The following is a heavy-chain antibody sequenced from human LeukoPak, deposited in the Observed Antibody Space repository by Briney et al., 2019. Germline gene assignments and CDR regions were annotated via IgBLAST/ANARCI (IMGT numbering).Heavy chain of an antibody. CDR1: GFTFSSYA. CDR2: ISGSGGST. J-gene: IGHJ4*02. V-gene: IGHV3-23*01. Sequence: GGSLRLSCAASGFTFSSYAMSWVRQAPGKGLEWVSAISGSGGSTYYADSVKGRFTISRGNSKNTLYLQMNSLRAEDTAVYYCAKDRYSSGWYGDYWGQGTLVTVSS. D-gene: IGHD6-19*01. CDR3: AKDRYSSGWYGDY.